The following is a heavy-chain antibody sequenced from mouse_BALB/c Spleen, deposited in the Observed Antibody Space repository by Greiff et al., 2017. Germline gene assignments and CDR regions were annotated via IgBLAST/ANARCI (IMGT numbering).Heavy chain of an antibody. J-gene: IGHJ4*01. CDR3: ALSLYYGYDVGYAMDY. V-gene: IGHV1-66*01. CDR2: IFPGSGNT. Sequence: QVQLQQSGPELVKPGASVKISCKASGYSFTSYYIHWVKQRPGQGLEWIGWIFPGSGNTKYNEKFKGKATLTADTSSSTAYMQLSSLTSEDSAVYFCALSLYYGYDVGYAMDYWGQGTSVTVSS. D-gene: IGHD2-2*01. CDR1: GYSFTSYY.